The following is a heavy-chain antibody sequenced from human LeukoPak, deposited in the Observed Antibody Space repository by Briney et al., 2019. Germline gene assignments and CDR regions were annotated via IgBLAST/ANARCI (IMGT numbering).Heavy chain of an antibody. CDR2: IYPGDSDT. V-gene: IGHV5-51*01. Sequence: RGEPLKISCKGSGYSFTSYSFGGVRQMPGKGLEWLGIIYPGDSDTRYSPSFQGQVTISADKSISTAYLQWSSLKASDTAMYYCARLPYYYGSGSGYYFDYWGQGTLVTVSS. CDR3: ARLPYYYGSGSGYYFDY. J-gene: IGHJ4*02. D-gene: IGHD3-10*01. CDR1: GYSFTSYS.